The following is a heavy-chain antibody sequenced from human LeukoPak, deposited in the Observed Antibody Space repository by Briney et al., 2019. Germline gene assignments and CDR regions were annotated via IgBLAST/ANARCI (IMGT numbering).Heavy chain of an antibody. CDR1: GFTFSTYA. CDR2: ISGSGGGT. V-gene: IGHV3-23*01. D-gene: IGHD2-21*02. J-gene: IGHJ4*02. CDR3: AKDIYCGGDCYIRAGDS. Sequence: HPGGSLRLSCAASGFTFSTYAMSWVRQAAGKGLEWVSLISGSGGGTYYADSVKGRFTISRDNSKNTLYLQLNSLRVEDTAVYYCAKDIYCGGDCYIRAGDSWGQGTLVTVSS.